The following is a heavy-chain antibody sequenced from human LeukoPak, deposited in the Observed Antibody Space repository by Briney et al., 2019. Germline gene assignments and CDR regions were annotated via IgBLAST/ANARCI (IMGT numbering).Heavy chain of an antibody. CDR2: ISTTGSII. V-gene: IGHV3-48*03. Sequence: GGSLRLSCAASEFTHSGYEMNWVRQAPGKGLEWVSYISTTGSIIFYADSVKGRFTISRDNAKNSLYLQMNSLRAEDTAVYYCARDDSPVPLEKDAFDMWGQGTMVTVSS. CDR1: EFTHSGYE. J-gene: IGHJ3*02. CDR3: ARDDSPVPLEKDAFDM. D-gene: IGHD3-22*01.